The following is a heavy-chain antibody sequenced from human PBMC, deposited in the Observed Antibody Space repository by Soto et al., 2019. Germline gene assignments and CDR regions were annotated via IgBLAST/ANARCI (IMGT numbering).Heavy chain of an antibody. V-gene: IGHV3-30*03. Sequence: GGSLRLSCAASGFTFSSYGMQWVRQAPGKGLEWVAVISYDGSNKYYADSVKGRFTISRDNSKNTLYLQMNSLRAEDTAVYYCARAPHYYDSSGLYYYGMDVWGQGTTVTVSS. J-gene: IGHJ6*02. CDR2: ISYDGSNK. CDR1: GFTFSSYG. D-gene: IGHD3-22*01. CDR3: ARAPHYYDSSGLYYYGMDV.